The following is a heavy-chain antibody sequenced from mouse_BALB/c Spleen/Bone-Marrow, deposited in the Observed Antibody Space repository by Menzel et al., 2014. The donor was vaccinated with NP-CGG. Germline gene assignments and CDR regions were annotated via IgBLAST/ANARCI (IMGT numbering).Heavy chain of an antibody. CDR3: ARPHYYGSNAMDY. Sequence: EVQVVESGGGLMQPGGSLKLPCAASGFDFSRYWMSWVRQAPGKGLEWIGEINPDSSPINYTPSLKDKFIISRDNAKNTLYLQMRKVRSEDTALYYCARPHYYGSNAMDYWGQGTSVTVSS. J-gene: IGHJ4*01. V-gene: IGHV4-1*02. CDR1: GFDFSRYW. D-gene: IGHD1-2*01. CDR2: INPDSSPI.